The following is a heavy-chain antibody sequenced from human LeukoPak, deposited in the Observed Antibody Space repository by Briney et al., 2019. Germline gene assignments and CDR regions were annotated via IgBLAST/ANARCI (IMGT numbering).Heavy chain of an antibody. Sequence: GGSLRLSCAASGFTFSSFWMHWVRQPPGKGLVWVSGINSDGSTTGYADSVRGRFTISRDNAKSTVHLQMNSLRAEDTAVYYCARGGYGAHMGWGQGTLVTVSS. J-gene: IGHJ4*02. V-gene: IGHV3-74*01. CDR3: ARGGYGAHMG. CDR1: GFTFSSFW. D-gene: IGHD5-18*01. CDR2: INSDGSTT.